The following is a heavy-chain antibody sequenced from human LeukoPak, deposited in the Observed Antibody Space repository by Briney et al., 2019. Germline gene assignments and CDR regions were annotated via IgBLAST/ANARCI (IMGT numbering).Heavy chain of an antibody. CDR1: GFTFSGYG. J-gene: IGHJ4*02. D-gene: IGHD5-18*01. Sequence: GGSLRLSCAASGFTFSGYGMHWVRQAPGKGLEWVAVISYDGSNKYYADSVKGRFTISRDNSKNTLYLQMNSLRAEDTAVYYYAKDIGFRAMGLHWGQGTLVTVSS. CDR2: ISYDGSNK. V-gene: IGHV3-30*18. CDR3: AKDIGFRAMGLH.